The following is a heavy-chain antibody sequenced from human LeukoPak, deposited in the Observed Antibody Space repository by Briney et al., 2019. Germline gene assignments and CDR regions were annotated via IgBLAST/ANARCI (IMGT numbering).Heavy chain of an antibody. CDR3: ARCSGWNYYFDY. D-gene: IGHD6-19*01. CDR1: GDSISSSY. V-gene: IGHV4-59*01. J-gene: IGHJ4*02. CDR2: IYYTGST. Sequence: KPSETLSLTCTVSGDSISSSYWSWIRQPPGKRLEWIGYIYYTGSTNYNPSLKSRVTISVDTSKNQFSLKLSSVTAADTAVYYCARCSGWNYYFDYWGQGTLVTVSS.